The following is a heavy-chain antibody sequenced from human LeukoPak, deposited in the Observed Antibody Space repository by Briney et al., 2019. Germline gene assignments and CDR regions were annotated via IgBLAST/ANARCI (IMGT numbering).Heavy chain of an antibody. V-gene: IGHV1-24*01. CDR2: FAPEDGET. CDR1: GYTLTELS. CDR3: ATDPFAY. J-gene: IGHJ4*02. Sequence: ASAKVSCKVSGYTLTELSMHWVRHAPGKGLGWMGGFAPEDGETIYAQKFQGRVTMTAETSTDTAYMEQSSLRYEDTAVSYCATDPFAYGGQGSLVTVSS.